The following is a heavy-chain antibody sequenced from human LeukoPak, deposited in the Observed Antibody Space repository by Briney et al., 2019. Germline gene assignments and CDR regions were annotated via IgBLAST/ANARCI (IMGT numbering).Heavy chain of an antibody. CDR2: IYPDDSDT. CDR3: ARFALSSSLDY. Sequence: GESLKISCKGSGYSFTSYWIGWVRQMPGKGLEWMGIIYPDDSDTRYSPSFQGQVTFSVDTSTSTVYLQWSSLKASDTAIYYCARFALSSSLDYWGQGTLVTVSP. D-gene: IGHD6-13*01. CDR1: GYSFTSYW. V-gene: IGHV5-51*01. J-gene: IGHJ4*02.